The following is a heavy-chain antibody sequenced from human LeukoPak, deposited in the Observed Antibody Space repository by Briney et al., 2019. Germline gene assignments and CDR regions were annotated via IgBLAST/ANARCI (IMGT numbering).Heavy chain of an antibody. CDR3: ARAGAYSLEY. D-gene: IGHD2-21*01. Sequence: PSETLSLTCAVSGGSISSENWWNWVRQPPGMGLEWIGEIYQTGSTNYNPSLKSRVAILLDKSKNQFSLTLSSVTAADTAVYYCARAGAYSLEYWGQGTLVAVSS. J-gene: IGHJ4*02. V-gene: IGHV4-4*02. CDR1: GGSISSENW. CDR2: IYQTGST.